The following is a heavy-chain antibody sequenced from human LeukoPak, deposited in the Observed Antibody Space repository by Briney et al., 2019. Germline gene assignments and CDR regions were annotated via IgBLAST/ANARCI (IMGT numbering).Heavy chain of an antibody. J-gene: IGHJ4*02. CDR1: GYSFTSYW. CDR2: IYPADSDT. D-gene: IGHD2-15*01. V-gene: IGHV5-51*01. CDR3: ARRCMSGYCSSGGPMDDY. Sequence: GESLKISCKGSGYSFTSYWIGWVRQMPETGLEWMGVIYPADSDTTYNPSFQGQVAISVDRSINTACLQWSSLKASDTDMYYCARRCMSGYCSSGGPMDDYWGQGTLVTVSS.